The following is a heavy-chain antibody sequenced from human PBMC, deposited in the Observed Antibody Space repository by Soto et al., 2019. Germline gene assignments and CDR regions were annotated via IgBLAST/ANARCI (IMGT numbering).Heavy chain of an antibody. CDR1: GGSISSYY. CDR2: IYYSGST. J-gene: IGHJ6*02. V-gene: IGHV4-59*01. D-gene: IGHD2-2*01. CDR3: ATNGGIVVVPAAMDYYYYGMDV. Sequence: SETLSLTCTVSGGSISSYYWSWIRQPPGKGLEWIGYIYYSGSTNYNPSLKSRVTISVDTSKNQFSLQLSSVIAADTAVYYCATNGGIVVVPAAMDYYYYGMDVWGQGTTVTVSS.